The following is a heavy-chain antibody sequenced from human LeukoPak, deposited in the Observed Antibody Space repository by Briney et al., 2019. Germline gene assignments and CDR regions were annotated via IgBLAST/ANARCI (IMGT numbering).Heavy chain of an antibody. Sequence: GGSLRLSCAASGFTFTSYAMSWVRQAPGKGLEWVSAITGSGDSTFYADSVKGRLTISRDNSKNTPYVQMNSLRAEDTAVYYCVKDYGPKQLVFFDSWGQGTLVTVSS. CDR3: VKDYGPKQLVFFDS. D-gene: IGHD6-13*01. CDR2: ITGSGDST. CDR1: GFTFTSYA. J-gene: IGHJ4*02. V-gene: IGHV3-23*01.